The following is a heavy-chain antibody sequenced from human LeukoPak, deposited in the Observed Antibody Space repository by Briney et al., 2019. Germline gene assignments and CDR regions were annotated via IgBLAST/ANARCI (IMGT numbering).Heavy chain of an antibody. CDR1: GGTFSSYA. Sequence: SVKVSCKASGGTFSSYAISWVRQAPGQGLEWMGGIIPIFGTANYAQKFQGRVTITADKSTSTAYMELSSLRSEDTAVYYCASPRLFEGALYAFDIWGQGTMVTVSS. D-gene: IGHD2-21*01. CDR2: IIPIFGTA. CDR3: ASPRLFEGALYAFDI. V-gene: IGHV1-69*06. J-gene: IGHJ3*02.